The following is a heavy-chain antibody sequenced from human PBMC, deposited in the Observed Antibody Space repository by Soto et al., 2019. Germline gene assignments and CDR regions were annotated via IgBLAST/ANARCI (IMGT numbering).Heavy chain of an antibody. CDR1: GFTFSSYS. D-gene: IGHD3-10*01. J-gene: IGHJ4*02. CDR2: ISSSSSYI. CDR3: ARNLWFGDY. V-gene: IGHV3-21*01. Sequence: EVQLVESGGGLVKPGGSLRLSCAASGFTFSSYSMNWVRQAPGKGLEWVASISSSSSYIYYADSVKGRFTSTRDNAKNSLSLQMNSVRAEDTPVYYCARNLWFGDYWGQGTLVTVSS.